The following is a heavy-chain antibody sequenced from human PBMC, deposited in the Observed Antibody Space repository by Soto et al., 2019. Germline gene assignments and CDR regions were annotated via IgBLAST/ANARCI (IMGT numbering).Heavy chain of an antibody. CDR1: GFTFSSYG. CDR3: ARAVPFVDP. CDR2: ISSSSSYI. D-gene: IGHD3-16*01. V-gene: IGHV3-21*01. J-gene: IGHJ5*02. Sequence: GGSLRLSCAASGFTFSSYGMHWVRQAPGKGLEWVAVISSISSSSSYIYYADSVKGRFTISRDNAKNSLYLQMNSLRAEDTAVYYCARAVPFVDPWGQGTLVTVSS.